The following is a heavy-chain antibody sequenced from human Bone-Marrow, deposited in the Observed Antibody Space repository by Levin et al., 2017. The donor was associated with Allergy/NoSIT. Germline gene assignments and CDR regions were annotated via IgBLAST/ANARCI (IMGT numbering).Heavy chain of an antibody. CDR3: ARREAQLWSDY. Sequence: LSLTCAASGFTFSSSAMHWVRQAPGKGLEWVAVISYDGSNKYYADSVKGRFTISRDNSKNTLYLQMNSLRAEDTAVYYCARREAQLWSDYWGQGTLVTVSS. J-gene: IGHJ4*02. D-gene: IGHD5-18*01. CDR1: GFTFSSSA. CDR2: ISYDGSNK. V-gene: IGHV3-30*04.